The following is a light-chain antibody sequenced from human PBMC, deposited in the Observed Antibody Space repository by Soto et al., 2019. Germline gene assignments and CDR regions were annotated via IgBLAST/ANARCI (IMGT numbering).Light chain of an antibody. Sequence: IVLTQSPVTLAVSPGESAVLSYRASQSVSTSLAWYQHKPGQAPRLFIYDASKRAPGIPARFTGSGSGTDFTLTISSLEPEDIAIYYCQVRDVWPSFGQGTKVDIK. V-gene: IGKV3-11*01. CDR3: QVRDVWPS. CDR2: DAS. CDR1: QSVSTS. J-gene: IGKJ1*01.